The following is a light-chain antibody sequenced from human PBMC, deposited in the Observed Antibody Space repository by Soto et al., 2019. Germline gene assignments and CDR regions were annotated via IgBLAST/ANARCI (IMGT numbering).Light chain of an antibody. CDR1: QSISTY. Sequence: DIEMTQSPSSLSASVGDRVTITCRASQSISTYLNWYQKKPGKAPKSLIYGASTLQSGVPSRFSGSGSGTEFTLTISSLQPDDFATYYCQQYNSYSSITFGQGRRLEIK. V-gene: IGKV1-17*01. J-gene: IGKJ5*01. CDR2: GAS. CDR3: QQYNSYSSIT.